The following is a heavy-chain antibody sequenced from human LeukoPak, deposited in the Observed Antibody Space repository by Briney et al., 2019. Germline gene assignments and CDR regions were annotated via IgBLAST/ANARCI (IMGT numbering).Heavy chain of an antibody. CDR1: GFTLSSFW. V-gene: IGHV3-7*03. Sequence: PGGSLRLSCAASGFTLSSFWMSWVRQAAGSGLEWVANVKQGGDEKYYAVSVKGRFTITRDKAKTSLYPQMNSLRTEDTAVYYCATIKVRGNNYDTDGFEYWGQATLVTVSS. CDR2: VKQGGDEK. J-gene: IGHJ4*02. CDR3: ATIKVRGNNYDTDGFEY. D-gene: IGHD3-10*01.